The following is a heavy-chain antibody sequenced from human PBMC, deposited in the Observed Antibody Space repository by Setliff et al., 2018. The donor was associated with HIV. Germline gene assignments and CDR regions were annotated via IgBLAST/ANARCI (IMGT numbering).Heavy chain of an antibody. CDR1: GYTFTTYA. Sequence: ASVKVSCKASGYTFTTYAIHWVRQAPGQRLEFMGWINAGNGNTKYSQRFQGRVTITIDTSASTTYMELSRLRSDDTAVYYCARDPGYKSTWYGVFDIWGQGTMVTVSS. D-gene: IGHD6-13*01. CDR3: ARDPGYKSTWYGVFDI. V-gene: IGHV1-3*01. CDR2: INAGNGNT. J-gene: IGHJ3*02.